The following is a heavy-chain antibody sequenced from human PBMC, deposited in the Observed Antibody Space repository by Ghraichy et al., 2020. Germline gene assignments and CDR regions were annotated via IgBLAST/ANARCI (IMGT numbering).Heavy chain of an antibody. CDR2: IYASGRT. J-gene: IGHJ6*02. Sequence: SETLSLTCSVSGVSIQSGSYYWSWIRQPAGKGLEWIGRIYASGRTNYSPSLKSRITMSIDTVKNQFSLTLTSVTAADTTTYYCARLTETSETLYGVDIWGPGTTVTVSS. D-gene: IGHD4-23*01. CDR3: ARLTETSETLYGVDI. CDR1: GVSIQSGSYY. V-gene: IGHV4-61*02.